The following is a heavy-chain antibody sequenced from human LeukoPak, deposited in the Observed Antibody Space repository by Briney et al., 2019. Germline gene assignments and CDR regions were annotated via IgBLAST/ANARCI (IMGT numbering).Heavy chain of an antibody. J-gene: IGHJ4*02. Sequence: GGSLRLSCAASGFTFSSYAMSWVRQAPGKGLEWVSAISGSCGSTYYADSVKGRFTISRDNSKNTLYLQMNSLRAEDTAVYYCAKAAEEAIVVVAQIDYWGQGTLVTVSS. CDR3: AKAAEEAIVVVAQIDY. V-gene: IGHV3-23*01. CDR2: ISGSCGST. D-gene: IGHD2-21*01. CDR1: GFTFSSYA.